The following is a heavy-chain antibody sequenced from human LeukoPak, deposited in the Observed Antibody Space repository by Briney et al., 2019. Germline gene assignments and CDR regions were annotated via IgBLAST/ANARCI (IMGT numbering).Heavy chain of an antibody. CDR3: ARGPLGSGYTYFDY. J-gene: IGHJ4*02. V-gene: IGHV4-34*01. CDR2: INHSGST. Sequence: PSETLSLTCAVYGGSFSGYYWSWIRQPPGKGLEWIGEINHSGSTNYNPSLKSRVTISVDTSKNQFSLKLSSVTAADTAVYYCARGPLGSGYTYFDYWGQGTLVTVSS. D-gene: IGHD5-12*01. CDR1: GGSFSGYY.